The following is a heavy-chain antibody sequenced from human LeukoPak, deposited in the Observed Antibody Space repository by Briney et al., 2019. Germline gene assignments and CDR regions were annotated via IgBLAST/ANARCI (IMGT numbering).Heavy chain of an antibody. CDR2: ISAYNGNT. CDR1: GCTFTSYG. J-gene: IGHJ6*02. D-gene: IGHD3-3*01. V-gene: IGHV1-18*01. CDR3: ARDVLRFLEWAGMDV. Sequence: GASVKVSCKASGCTFTSYGISWVRQAPGQGLEWMGWISAYNGNTNYAQKLQGRVTMTTDTSTSTAYMELRSLRSDDTAVYYCARDVLRFLEWAGMDVWGQGTTVTVSS.